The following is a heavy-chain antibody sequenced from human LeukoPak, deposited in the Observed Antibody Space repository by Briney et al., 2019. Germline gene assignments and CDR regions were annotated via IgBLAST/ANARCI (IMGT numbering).Heavy chain of an antibody. V-gene: IGHV3-30*03. Sequence: RTGGSLRLSCAASGFTFSSYGMHWVRQAPGKGLEWVAVISYDGSNKYYADSVKGRFTISRDNSKNTLYLQMNSLRAEDTAVYYCARVRISYYGSGSYDYWGQGTLVTVSS. CDR2: ISYDGSNK. CDR3: ARVRISYYGSGSYDY. CDR1: GFTFSSYG. J-gene: IGHJ4*02. D-gene: IGHD3-10*01.